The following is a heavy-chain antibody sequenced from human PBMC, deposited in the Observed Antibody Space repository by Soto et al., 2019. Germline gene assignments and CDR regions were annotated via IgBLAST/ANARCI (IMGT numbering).Heavy chain of an antibody. CDR1: GFTFSSYG. CDR2: IWYDGSNK. D-gene: IGHD6-13*01. Sequence: QVQLVESGGGVVQPGRSLRLSCAASGFTFSSYGMHWVRQAPGKGLVWVAVIWYDGSNKYYADSVKGRFTISRDNSKNTLYLQMNSLRAEDTAVYYCAREAGYSSSWFSYYYYGMDVWGQGTTVTVSS. J-gene: IGHJ6*02. V-gene: IGHV3-33*01. CDR3: AREAGYSSSWFSYYYYGMDV.